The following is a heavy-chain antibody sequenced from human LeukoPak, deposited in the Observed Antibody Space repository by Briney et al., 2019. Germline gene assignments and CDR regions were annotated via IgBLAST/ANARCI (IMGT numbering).Heavy chain of an antibody. V-gene: IGHV3-30*04. CDR1: AFTFSTYS. CDR3: ARGLRIAVAGNIDY. J-gene: IGHJ4*02. CDR2: ISYDGPNK. Sequence: GGSLRLSCAASAFTFSTYSMHWVRQAPGKGLEWVAAISYDGPNKNYADSVKGRFTISRDNSKNTLYLQMNSLRAEDTAVYYCARGLRIAVAGNIDYWGQGTPVTVSS. D-gene: IGHD6-19*01.